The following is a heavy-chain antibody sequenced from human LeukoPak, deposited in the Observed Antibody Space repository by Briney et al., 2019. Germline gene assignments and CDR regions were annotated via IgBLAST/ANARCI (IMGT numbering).Heavy chain of an antibody. CDR3: AGDTYGDGFDY. D-gene: IGHD4-17*01. Sequence: PGGSLRLSCAVSGFTFSDYYMSWIRHAPGKGLEGVSYISSGGSNISHADPVKVRLTISRDNAENSLYLQMNSLRAEDTAVYYCAGDTYGDGFDYWGQGTLVTVSS. V-gene: IGHV3-11*01. CDR1: GFTFSDYY. J-gene: IGHJ4*02. CDR2: ISSGGSNI.